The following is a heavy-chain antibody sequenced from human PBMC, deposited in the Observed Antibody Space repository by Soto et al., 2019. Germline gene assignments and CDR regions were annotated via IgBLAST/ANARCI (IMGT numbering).Heavy chain of an antibody. Sequence: PGGSLRLSCAASGFTFSSYAMRWVRQAPGKGLEWVAVISYDGSNKYYADSVKGRFTISRDNSKNTLYLQMNSLRAEDTAVYYCARDTRIAVAGLGRTGFDYWGQGTLVTVSS. CDR3: ARDTRIAVAGLGRTGFDY. D-gene: IGHD6-19*01. J-gene: IGHJ4*02. CDR1: GFTFSSYA. CDR2: ISYDGSNK. V-gene: IGHV3-30-3*01.